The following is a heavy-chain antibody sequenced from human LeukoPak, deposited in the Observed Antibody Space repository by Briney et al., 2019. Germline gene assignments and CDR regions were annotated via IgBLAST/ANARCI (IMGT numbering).Heavy chain of an antibody. CDR2: MSYDGSNK. J-gene: IGHJ5*02. CDR1: GFTLSNYG. D-gene: IGHD3-10*01. V-gene: IGHV3-30*18. Sequence: GGSLRLSCAASGFTLSNYGMHWVRQAPGKGLEWVASMSYDGSNKYYADSVKGRFAISRDNSKNTLYLQMDSLRTEETAMYYCAKGSGSSHNWFDPWGQGTLVTVSS. CDR3: AKGSGSSHNWFDP.